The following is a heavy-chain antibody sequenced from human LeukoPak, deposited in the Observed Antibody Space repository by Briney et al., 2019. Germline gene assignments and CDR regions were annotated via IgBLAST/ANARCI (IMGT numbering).Heavy chain of an antibody. J-gene: IGHJ4*02. CDR2: IYTSGST. CDR1: GGSISSSSYY. D-gene: IGHD3-10*01. V-gene: IGHV4-61*02. CDR3: ASSNYYGSGSYPPYFDY. Sequence: SETLSLTCTVSGGSISSSSYYWSWIRQPAGKGLEWIGRIYTSGSTNYNPSLKSRVTMSVDTSKNQFSLKLSSVTAADTAVYYCASSNYYGSGSYPPYFDYWGQGTLVTVSS.